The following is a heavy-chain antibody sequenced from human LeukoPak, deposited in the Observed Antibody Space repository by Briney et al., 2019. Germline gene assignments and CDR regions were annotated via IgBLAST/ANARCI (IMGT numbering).Heavy chain of an antibody. J-gene: IGHJ4*02. D-gene: IGHD3-22*01. CDR2: IYYSGST. CDR1: GGSISSYY. Sequence: SETLSLTCTVSGGSISSYYWSWIRQPPGKGLEWIGYIYYSGSTNYNPSLKSRVTISVDTSKNQFSLKLSSVTAADTAVYYCAREPYYYDSSGYPRWGQGTLVTVSS. V-gene: IGHV4-59*12. CDR3: AREPYYYDSSGYPR.